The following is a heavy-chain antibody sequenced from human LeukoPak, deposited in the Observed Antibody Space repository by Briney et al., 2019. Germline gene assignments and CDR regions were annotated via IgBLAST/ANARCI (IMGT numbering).Heavy chain of an antibody. J-gene: IGHJ5*02. CDR2: MNPNSGNT. CDR3: ARYSGSLYNWFDP. D-gene: IGHD1-26*01. CDR1: GYTFTSYD. V-gene: IGHV1-8*01. Sequence: ASVKVSCKASGYTFTSYDINWVRQATGQGLEWMGWMNPNSGNTGYARKFQGRVTMTRNTSISTAYMELSSLRSEDTAVYYCARYSGSLYNWFDPWGQGTLVTVSS.